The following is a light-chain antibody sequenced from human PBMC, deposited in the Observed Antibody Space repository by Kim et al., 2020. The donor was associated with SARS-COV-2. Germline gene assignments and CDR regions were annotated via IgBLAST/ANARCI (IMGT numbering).Light chain of an antibody. CDR1: HSVISSY. CDR3: QQYVNSLLT. V-gene: IGKV3-20*01. Sequence: APGDRATLNCRSSHSVISSYLAWYQQKPGQAPRLVIYGASSRATGIPDRFSGSGSGTDFTLTISRLEPEDFAVYYCQQYVNSLLTFGGGTKVDIK. J-gene: IGKJ4*01. CDR2: GAS.